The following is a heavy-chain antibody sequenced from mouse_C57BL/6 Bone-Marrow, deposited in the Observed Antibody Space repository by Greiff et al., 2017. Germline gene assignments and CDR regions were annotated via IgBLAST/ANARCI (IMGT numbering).Heavy chain of an antibody. J-gene: IGHJ1*03. Sequence: EVKLQQSGPELVKPGASVKISCKASGYTFTDYYMNWVKQSHGKSLEWIGDINPNNGGTSYNQKFKGKATLTVDKSSSTAYMELRSLTSEDSAVYYCARFHFWYFDVWGTGTTVTVSS. V-gene: IGHV1-26*01. CDR1: GYTFTDYY. CDR2: INPNNGGT. CDR3: ARFHFWYFDV.